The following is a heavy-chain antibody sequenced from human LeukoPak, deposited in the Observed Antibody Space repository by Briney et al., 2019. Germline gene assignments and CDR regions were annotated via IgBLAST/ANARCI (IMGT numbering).Heavy chain of an antibody. D-gene: IGHD2-2*01. CDR1: GGTFSSYA. J-gene: IGHJ4*02. V-gene: IGHV1-69*13. Sequence: ASVKVSCKASGGTFSSYAISWVRQAPGQGLEWMGGIIPIFGTANYAQKFQGRVTITADESTSTAYMELSSPRSEDTAVYYCARGVPAAMMGGYWGQGTLVTVSS. CDR2: IIPIFGTA. CDR3: ARGVPAAMMGGY.